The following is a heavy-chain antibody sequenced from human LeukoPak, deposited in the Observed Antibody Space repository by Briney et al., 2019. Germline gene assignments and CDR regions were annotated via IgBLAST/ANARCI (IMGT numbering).Heavy chain of an antibody. D-gene: IGHD2-15*01. CDR2: INPAGSET. V-gene: IGHV3-7*01. J-gene: IGHJ4*02. CDR3: ARFGYVAAVDV. Sequence: GGSLRLSCAASGFSFSAYWMTWVRQAPGTGLEWVANINPAGSETYYVDPVKGRFSISRDNAKNLVYLQMNSLRAEDTAVHHCARFGYVAAVDVWGQGTPVTVSS. CDR1: GFSFSAYW.